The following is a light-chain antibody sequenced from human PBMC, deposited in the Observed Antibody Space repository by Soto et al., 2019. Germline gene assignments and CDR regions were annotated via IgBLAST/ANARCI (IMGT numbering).Light chain of an antibody. CDR1: SSDVGGYNY. CDR2: DVS. V-gene: IGLV2-11*01. J-gene: IGLJ2*01. Sequence: QSALTQPRSVSGSPGQSVTISCTGSSSDVGGYNYVSWYQQHPGKAPKFLIYDVSKRPSGVPDRFSGSKSGNTASRTISGLQAEDEADYYCCSYAGTYGPIFGGGTKLTVL. CDR3: CSYAGTYGPI.